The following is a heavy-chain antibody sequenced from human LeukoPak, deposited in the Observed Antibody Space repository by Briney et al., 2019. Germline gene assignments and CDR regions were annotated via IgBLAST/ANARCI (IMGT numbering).Heavy chain of an antibody. Sequence: EASVTVSCKASGYTFTGYYMHWVRQAPGQGLEWMGRIIPILGIANYAQKFQGRVTITADKSTSTAYMELSSLRSENTAVYYCARDLSLWEANFDYWGQGTLVTVSS. J-gene: IGHJ4*02. CDR2: IIPILGIA. CDR1: GYTFTGYY. V-gene: IGHV1-69*04. D-gene: IGHD3-16*02. CDR3: ARDLSLWEANFDY.